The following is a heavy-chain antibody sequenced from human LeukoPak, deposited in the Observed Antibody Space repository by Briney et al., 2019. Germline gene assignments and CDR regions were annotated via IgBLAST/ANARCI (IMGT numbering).Heavy chain of an antibody. V-gene: IGHV3-53*01. CDR1: VFTVSSNY. J-gene: IGHJ4*02. Sequence: GGSLRLSCAASVFTVSSNYMSWVRQAPGKGLEWVSVIYGGGSTYYADSVKGRFSISRDTSKNAVYLQMNSLRAEDTAVYYCARAQFYHDSSTYGPDYWGQGTLVTVSS. D-gene: IGHD3-22*01. CDR2: IYGGGST. CDR3: ARAQFYHDSSTYGPDY.